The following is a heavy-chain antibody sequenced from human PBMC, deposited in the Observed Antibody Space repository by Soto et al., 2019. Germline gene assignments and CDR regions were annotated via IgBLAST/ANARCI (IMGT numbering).Heavy chain of an antibody. D-gene: IGHD2-21*02. V-gene: IGHV3-30*18. CDR3: AKDKRAVVVTAPFDY. CDR2: ISYDGSNK. Sequence: QVQLVESGGGVVQPGRSLRLSCAASGFTFSSYGMQWVRQAPGKVLEWVAVISYDGSNKYYADSVKGRFTISRDNSKNTLYLQMNSLRAEDTAVYYCAKDKRAVVVTAPFDYWGQGTLVTVSS. CDR1: GFTFSSYG. J-gene: IGHJ4*02.